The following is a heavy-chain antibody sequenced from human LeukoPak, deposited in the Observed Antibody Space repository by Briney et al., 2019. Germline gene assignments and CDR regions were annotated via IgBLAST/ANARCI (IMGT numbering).Heavy chain of an antibody. CDR3: AKDSLFDY. CDR2: ISYDGSNK. J-gene: IGHJ4*02. CDR1: GFTFSSYG. Sequence: PGGSLRLSCAASGFTFSSYGMHWVRQAPGKGLEWVAVISYDGSNKYYADSVKGRFTISRDNSKNTLYLQMNSLRAEDTAVYYCAKDSLFDYWGQGTPVTASS. V-gene: IGHV3-30*18.